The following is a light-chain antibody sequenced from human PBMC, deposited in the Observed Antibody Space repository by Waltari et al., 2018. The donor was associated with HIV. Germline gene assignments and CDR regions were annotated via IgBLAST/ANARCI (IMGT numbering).Light chain of an antibody. V-gene: IGLV1-51*01. Sequence: QSILTQSPSVSAAPAQKVTVSCSGDNSNLGNNFVSWYQQVPGRAPRLLIYDNEKRPSGIPERFSAFKAGVSATLVIAGLQIVDEADYYCGTWDSSLSLYVFGPGTTVAVL. CDR2: DNE. J-gene: IGLJ1*01. CDR1: NSNLGNNF. CDR3: GTWDSSLSLYV.